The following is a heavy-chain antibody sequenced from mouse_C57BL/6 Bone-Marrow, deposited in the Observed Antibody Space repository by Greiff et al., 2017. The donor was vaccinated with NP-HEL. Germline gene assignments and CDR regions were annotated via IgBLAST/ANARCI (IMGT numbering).Heavy chain of an antibody. Sequence: EVKLVESGPERGKPGASVKISCKASGYSFTDYNMNWVKQSNGKSLEWIGVINPNYGTTSYNQKFKGKATLTVDQSSSTAYMQLNSLTSEDSAVYYCASSDYYGSSLYWYFDVWGTGTTVTVSS. CDR3: ASSDYYGSSLYWYFDV. J-gene: IGHJ1*03. D-gene: IGHD1-1*01. V-gene: IGHV1-39*01. CDR2: INPNYGTT. CDR1: GYSFTDYN.